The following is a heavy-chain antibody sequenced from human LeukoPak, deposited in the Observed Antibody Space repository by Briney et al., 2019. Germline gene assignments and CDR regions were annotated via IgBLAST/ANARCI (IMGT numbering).Heavy chain of an antibody. J-gene: IGHJ4*02. CDR1: GFTFSSYA. CDR3: ARGRAVTGSTVIDY. Sequence: PGGSLRLSCAASGFTFSSYAMHWVRRAPGKALEWVATISSDGGNRYYSDSVKGRSTISRDNSKNTLYLQMNSLRPEDTAVFHCARGRAVTGSTVIDYWGQGTLVTVSS. CDR2: ISSDGGNR. V-gene: IGHV3-30-3*01. D-gene: IGHD6-19*01.